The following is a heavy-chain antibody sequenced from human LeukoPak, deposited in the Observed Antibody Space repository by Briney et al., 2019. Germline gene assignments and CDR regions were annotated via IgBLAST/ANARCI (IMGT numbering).Heavy chain of an antibody. D-gene: IGHD6-6*01. CDR3: ARGRVAAHLDY. J-gene: IGHJ4*02. Sequence: GESLKISGKSSGYSFTSYWIAWVRQIPGKGLELMRIIYPGDSDTRYSPSFQGQVTISGDKSISTAYLQWSSLKASDTAMYYCARGRVAAHLDYWGQGTLVTVSS. CDR2: IYPGDSDT. CDR1: GYSFTSYW. V-gene: IGHV5-51*01.